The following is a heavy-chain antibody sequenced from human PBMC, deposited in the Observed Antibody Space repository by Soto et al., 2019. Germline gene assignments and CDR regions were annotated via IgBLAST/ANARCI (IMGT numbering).Heavy chain of an antibody. Sequence: SLRLSCASSGFTFSSYEMNWVRQAPGKGLEWVSYISSSGLTIYYADSVKGRFIISRDNAKNSLYLQMNSLRAEDTTVYYCARGYNSGWSRGGYFDCWGQGTLVTVSS. CDR1: GFTFSSYE. V-gene: IGHV3-48*03. J-gene: IGHJ4*02. D-gene: IGHD6-19*01. CDR2: ISSSGLTI. CDR3: ARGYNSGWSRGGYFDC.